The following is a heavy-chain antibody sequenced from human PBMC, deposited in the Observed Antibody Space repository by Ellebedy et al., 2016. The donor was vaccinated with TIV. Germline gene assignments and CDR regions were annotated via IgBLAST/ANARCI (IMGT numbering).Heavy chain of an antibody. V-gene: IGHV4-61*02. J-gene: IGHJ4*02. CDR1: GGSVSSGDYY. CDR2: IFTHGST. Sequence: SETLSLTXTVSGGSVSSGDYYWTWIRQPAGKRLEWIGRIFTHGSTNYNPSLKSRVTVSVDTSKNQFSLELSSVTAADTAVYYCAREDPNLGLMTLDYWGQGTLVTVSA. D-gene: IGHD2-8*01. CDR3: AREDPNLGLMTLDY.